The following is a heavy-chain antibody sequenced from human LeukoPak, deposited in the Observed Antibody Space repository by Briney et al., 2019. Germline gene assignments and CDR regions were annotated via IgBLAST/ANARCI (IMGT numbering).Heavy chain of an antibody. CDR3: AKSISSGWSYYYYYMDV. V-gene: IGHV3-23*01. CDR1: GFTFSSYA. Sequence: GGSLRLSCAASGFTFSSYAMSWVRQAPGKGLEWVSAISGSGGSTYYADSVKGRFTISRDTSKNTLYLQMNSLRAEDTAVYYCAKSISSGWSYYYYYMDVWGKGTTVTVSS. J-gene: IGHJ6*03. D-gene: IGHD6-19*01. CDR2: ISGSGGST.